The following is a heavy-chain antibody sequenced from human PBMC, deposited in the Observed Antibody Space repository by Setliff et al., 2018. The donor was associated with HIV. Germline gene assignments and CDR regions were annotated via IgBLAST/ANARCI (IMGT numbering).Heavy chain of an antibody. CDR3: ARDLRGTQSSDY. D-gene: IGHD1-1*01. CDR1: GGSITGYY. J-gene: IGHJ4*02. V-gene: IGHV4-59*12. CDR2: IYYSGNT. Sequence: PSETLSLTCTVSGGSITGYYWSWIRQPPGKGLEWIGWIYYSGNTRYNPSLKSRVTISLDTSKNQFSLKLRSVTAADTAVYYCARDLRGTQSSDYWGQGTLVTVSS.